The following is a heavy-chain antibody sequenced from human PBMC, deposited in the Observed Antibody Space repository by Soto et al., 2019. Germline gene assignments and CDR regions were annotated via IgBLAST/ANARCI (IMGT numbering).Heavy chain of an antibody. CDR2: IWNDGSNE. V-gene: IGHV3-33*01. CDR1: GFSFSSYG. CDR3: ARDQTASGRYSKX. Sequence: GGYLRLCRKDSGFSFSSYGMHWIRQAPGKGLEWLSIIWNDGSNEYYADSVKVRFTISRDNSKKTLYLQLNNLRAEDTAVYFRARDQTASGRYSKXWGQ. D-gene: IGHD3-22*01. J-gene: IGHJ1*01.